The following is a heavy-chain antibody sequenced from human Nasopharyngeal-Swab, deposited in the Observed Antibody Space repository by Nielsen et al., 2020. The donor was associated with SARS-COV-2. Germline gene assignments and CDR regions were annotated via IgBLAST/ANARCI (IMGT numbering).Heavy chain of an antibody. Sequence: VRQAPGKGLEWVSSISRNSDYILYADSVKGRFTISRDNAKNSLFLQMNSLRADDMAVYYCARGGYRDYDYAYWGQGTLVTVSS. J-gene: IGHJ4*02. CDR2: ISRNSDYI. D-gene: IGHD5-12*01. CDR3: ARGGYRDYDYAY. V-gene: IGHV3-21*01.